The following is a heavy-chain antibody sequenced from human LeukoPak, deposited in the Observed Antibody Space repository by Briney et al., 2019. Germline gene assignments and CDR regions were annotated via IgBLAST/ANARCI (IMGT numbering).Heavy chain of an antibody. V-gene: IGHV4-59*08. D-gene: IGHD6-19*01. Sequence: SDTLSLTCTLSVASLSTSSCTWTPQPPGKAREGIGFIYYRGTAHYDPSLKSRVTISLDTSRNQFSLRLSSVTAADTAVYYCARHLSSGWSDYWGQGTLVTVS. CDR3: ARHLSSGWSDY. CDR1: VASLSTSS. J-gene: IGHJ4*02. CDR2: IYYRGTA.